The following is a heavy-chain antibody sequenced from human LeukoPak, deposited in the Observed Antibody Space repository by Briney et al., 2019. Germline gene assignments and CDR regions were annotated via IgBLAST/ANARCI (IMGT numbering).Heavy chain of an antibody. V-gene: IGHV3-30*02. CDR1: GFTFSSYG. CDR2: IRYDGSNK. CDR3: ARKNYFYYYMDV. J-gene: IGHJ6*03. D-gene: IGHD2/OR15-2a*01. Sequence: GGSLRLSCAASGFTFSSYGMHWVRQAPGKGLEWVAFIRYDGSNKYYADSVKGRFTISRDNSENTLYLQMNSLRAEDTAVYYCARKNYFYYYMDVWGKGTTVTISS.